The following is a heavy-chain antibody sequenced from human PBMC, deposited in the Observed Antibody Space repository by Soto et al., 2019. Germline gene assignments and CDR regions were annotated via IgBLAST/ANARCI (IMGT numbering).Heavy chain of an antibody. CDR2: ISSSGSTI. V-gene: IGHV3-48*03. CDR3: ARDRYYYDSSGYYRYYYGMDV. J-gene: IGHJ6*02. Sequence: GGSLRLSCAASGFTFSSYEMNWVRPAPGKGLEWVSYISSSGSTIYYADSVKGRFTISRDNAKNSLYLQMNSLRAEDTAVYYCARDRYYYDSSGYYRYYYGMDVWGQGATVTVSS. CDR1: GFTFSSYE. D-gene: IGHD3-22*01.